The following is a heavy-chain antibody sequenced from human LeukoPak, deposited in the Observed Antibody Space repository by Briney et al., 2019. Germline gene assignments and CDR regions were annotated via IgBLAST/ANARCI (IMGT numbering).Heavy chain of an antibody. V-gene: IGHV3-69-1*01. CDR1: GFFFSAYS. J-gene: IGHJ6*03. Sequence: GGCLRLSCAASGFFFSAYSMNWVRQAPGKGLEWVSSISNNGNLFYADSVRGRFTISRDNTKNLLYLQMNSLRAEDTAVYYCARELKGRGYSYGGHYYYYMDVWGKGTTVTVSS. CDR2: ISNNGNL. D-gene: IGHD5-18*01. CDR3: ARELKGRGYSYGGHYYYYMDV.